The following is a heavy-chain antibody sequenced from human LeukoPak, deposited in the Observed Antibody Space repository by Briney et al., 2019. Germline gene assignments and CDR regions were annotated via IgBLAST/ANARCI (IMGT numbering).Heavy chain of an antibody. CDR2: ISYDGSNK. D-gene: IGHD2-2*02. CDR1: GFTFSSYA. CDR3: ARGVGYCSSTSCYTGEFDY. Sequence: PGSSLRLSCAASGFTFSSYAMHWVRQAPGNGLEWVAVISYDGSNKYYADSVKGRFTISRDNSKNTRYLQLNSLRAEDTAVYYCARGVGYCSSTSCYTGEFDYWGQGTLVTVSS. V-gene: IGHV3-30*01. J-gene: IGHJ4*02.